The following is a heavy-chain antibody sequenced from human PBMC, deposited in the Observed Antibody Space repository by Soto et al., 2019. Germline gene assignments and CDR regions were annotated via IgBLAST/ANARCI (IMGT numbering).Heavy chain of an antibody. Sequence: SVKVSCKASGGTFSSYAISWVRQAPGQGLEWMGGIIPIFGTANYAQKFQGRVTITADESTSTAYMELSSLRSEDTAVYYCARALRSDSSGWYGRYYYGMDVWGQGTTVTVSS. CDR1: GGTFSSYA. CDR3: ARALRSDSSGWYGRYYYGMDV. CDR2: IIPIFGTA. J-gene: IGHJ6*02. V-gene: IGHV1-69*13. D-gene: IGHD6-19*01.